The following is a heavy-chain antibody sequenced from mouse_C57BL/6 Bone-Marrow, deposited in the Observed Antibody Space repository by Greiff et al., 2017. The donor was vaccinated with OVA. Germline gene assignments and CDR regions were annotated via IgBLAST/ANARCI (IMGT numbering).Heavy chain of an antibody. Sequence: QVQLQQPGAELVKPGASVKLSCKASGYTFTSYWMQWVKQRPGQGLEWIGEIDPSDSYTNYNQKFKGKATLTVDTSSSTAYMQLSSLTSEDSAVYYCARTYDGYSHWYFDVWGTGTTVTVSS. CDR1: GYTFTSYW. D-gene: IGHD2-3*01. CDR3: ARTYDGYSHWYFDV. J-gene: IGHJ1*03. CDR2: IDPSDSYT. V-gene: IGHV1-50*01.